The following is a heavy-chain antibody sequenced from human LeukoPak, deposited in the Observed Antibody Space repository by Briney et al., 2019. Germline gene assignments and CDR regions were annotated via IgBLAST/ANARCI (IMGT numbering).Heavy chain of an antibody. J-gene: IGHJ4*02. V-gene: IGHV4-34*01. CDR1: GGSFSGYY. Sequence: PSETLSLTCAVYGGSFSGYYWSWIRQPPGKGLEWIGEINHSGSTNYNPSLKSRVTISVDTSKNQFSLKLSSVTAADTAVYYCARGYRRGDYWGQGTLVTVSS. D-gene: IGHD3-10*01. CDR3: ARGYRRGDY. CDR2: INHSGST.